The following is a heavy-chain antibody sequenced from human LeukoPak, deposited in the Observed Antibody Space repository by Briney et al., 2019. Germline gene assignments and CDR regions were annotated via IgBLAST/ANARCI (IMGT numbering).Heavy chain of an antibody. D-gene: IGHD6-13*01. CDR1: GDSVSSNSAA. J-gene: IGHJ6*03. V-gene: IGHV6-1*01. CDR3: ARGVRGQQLVYYYYYMDV. CDR2: TYYRSKWYN. Sequence: SQTLSLTCAISGDSVSSNSAAWNWIRQSPSRGLEWLGRTYYRSKWYNDYAVSVKSRITINPDTSKNQFSLKLSSVTAADTAVYYCARGVRGQQLVYYYYYMDVWGKGTTVTVSS.